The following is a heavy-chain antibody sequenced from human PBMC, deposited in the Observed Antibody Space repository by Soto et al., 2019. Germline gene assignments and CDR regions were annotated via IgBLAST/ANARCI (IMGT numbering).Heavy chain of an antibody. CDR3: ARLATGVYDLARLSQQFDY. J-gene: IGHJ4*02. V-gene: IGHV2-5*02. CDR2: IYWDDDK. CDR1: GVSLSTNGMG. D-gene: IGHD3-3*01. Sequence: QITVKESGLTLVKPTETLTLTCTFSGVSLSTNGMGVAWIRQPPGQYLEWLALIYWDDDKRYSPSLRRRLNIIKNHPKNQVNTTVTSMNPVDTGTNYFARLATGVYDLARLSQQFDYWGQGTLVTVSS.